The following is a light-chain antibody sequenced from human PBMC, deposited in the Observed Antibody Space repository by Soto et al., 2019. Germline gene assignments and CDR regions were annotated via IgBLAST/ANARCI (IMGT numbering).Light chain of an antibody. J-gene: IGLJ3*02. Sequence: QSALTQPASVSGSPGQSITISCTGTSSDIGVYNYVSWFQQHPGKAPKLMIYEVNNRPSGVSDRFSGSKSANTASLTISRLQAEDEAYYYCASFTTTRTGVFGGGTKLTVL. CDR2: EVN. V-gene: IGLV2-14*01. CDR3: ASFTTTRTGV. CDR1: SSDIGVYNY.